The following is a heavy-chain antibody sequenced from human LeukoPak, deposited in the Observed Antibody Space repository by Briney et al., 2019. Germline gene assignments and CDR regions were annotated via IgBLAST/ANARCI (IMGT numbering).Heavy chain of an antibody. J-gene: IGHJ4*02. D-gene: IGHD5-18*01. V-gene: IGHV3-23*01. Sequence: QPGGSLRLSCAASGFTFSSYAMSWVRQAPGKGLEWVSAISGSGGSTYYADSVKGRFTISRDNSKSTLYLQMNSLRAEDTAVYYCAKDYGYSYGLGFDYWGQGTLVTVSS. CDR1: GFTFSSYA. CDR3: AKDYGYSYGLGFDY. CDR2: ISGSGGST.